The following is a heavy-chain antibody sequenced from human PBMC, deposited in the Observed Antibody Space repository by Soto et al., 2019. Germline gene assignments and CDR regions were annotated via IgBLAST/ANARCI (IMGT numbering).Heavy chain of an antibody. D-gene: IGHD4-17*01. CDR2: IYSGGST. V-gene: IGHV3-66*01. CDR3: ARSGPYGDYDY. Sequence: EVQLVESGGGLVQPGGSLRLSCAASGFTVSSNHMSWVRQAPGKGLEWVSVIYSGGSTYYADSVKGRFTISRDNSNNTLYLQMDSLRAEDTAVYYCARSGPYGDYDYWGQGTLVTVSS. J-gene: IGHJ4*02. CDR1: GFTVSSNH.